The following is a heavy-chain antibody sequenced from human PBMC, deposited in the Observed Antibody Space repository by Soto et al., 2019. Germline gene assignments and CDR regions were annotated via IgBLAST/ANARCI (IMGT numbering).Heavy chain of an antibody. Sequence: TLSLTCTVSGGSISSGGYYWSWIRQHPGKGLEWIGYIYYSGSTYYNPSLKSRVTISVDTSKNQSSLQLSSVTAADTAVYYCAGGRGSKAARPRLFAPWGQRSLVIVSS. CDR3: AGGRGSKAARPRLFAP. CDR2: IYYSGST. V-gene: IGHV4-31*03. D-gene: IGHD6-6*01. J-gene: IGHJ5*02. CDR1: GGSISSGGYY.